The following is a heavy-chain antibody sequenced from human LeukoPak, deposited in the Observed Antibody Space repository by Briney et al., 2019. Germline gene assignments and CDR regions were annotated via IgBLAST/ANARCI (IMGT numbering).Heavy chain of an antibody. CDR3: ATGKYSSGWYVDY. V-gene: IGHV1-24*01. J-gene: IGHJ4*02. Sequence: ASVKVSCKASGYTFTGYYMHWVRQAPGQGLEWMGGFDPEDGETIYAQKFQGRVTMTEDTSTDTAYMELSSLRSEDTAVYYCATGKYSSGWYVDYWGQGTLVTVSS. D-gene: IGHD6-19*01. CDR2: FDPEDGET. CDR1: GYTFTGYY.